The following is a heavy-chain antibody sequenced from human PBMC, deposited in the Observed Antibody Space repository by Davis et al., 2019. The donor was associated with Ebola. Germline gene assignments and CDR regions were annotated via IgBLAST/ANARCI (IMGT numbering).Heavy chain of an antibody. CDR2: ISSSGSAM. J-gene: IGHJ6*04. CDR1: GFTSSDHY. CDR3: ARDPDTSSKVDV. V-gene: IGHV3-11*04. D-gene: IGHD5-18*01. Sequence: GESLKISCAASGFTSSDHYMSWIRQTPGKGLEWVSRISSSGSAMFYGDSVKGRFTISRDNAKNSLYLQMNSLRVEDTAVYYCARDPDTSSKVDVWGKGTTVVVSS.